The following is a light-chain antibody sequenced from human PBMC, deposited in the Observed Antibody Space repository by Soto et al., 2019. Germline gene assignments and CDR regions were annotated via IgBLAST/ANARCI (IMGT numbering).Light chain of an antibody. J-gene: IGKJ1*01. V-gene: IGKV3-20*01. CDR2: GAS. CDR1: QSVSSY. Sequence: EIVLTQSPATLSLSPVERATLSCRASQSVSSYLAWYQQKPGQGPRLLICGASRRATGIPDRVNGRGSGTDFTLTISSLEPEDFAVYYCQQYVSSPRTVGQGTKVDI. CDR3: QQYVSSPRT.